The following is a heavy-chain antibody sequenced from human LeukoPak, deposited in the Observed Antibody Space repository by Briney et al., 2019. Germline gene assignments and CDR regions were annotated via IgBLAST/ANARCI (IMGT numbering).Heavy chain of an antibody. V-gene: IGHV4-59*08. D-gene: IGHD5-24*01. CDR1: GGSISSYY. Sequence: SETLSLTCTVSGGSISSYYWSWIRQPPGKGLEWIGYIYYSGSTNYNPSLKSRVTISVDTSKNHFSLKLSSVTAADTAVYYCARLQSGDGYNFGFDYWGQGTLVTVSS. J-gene: IGHJ4*02. CDR3: ARLQSGDGYNFGFDY. CDR2: IYYSGST.